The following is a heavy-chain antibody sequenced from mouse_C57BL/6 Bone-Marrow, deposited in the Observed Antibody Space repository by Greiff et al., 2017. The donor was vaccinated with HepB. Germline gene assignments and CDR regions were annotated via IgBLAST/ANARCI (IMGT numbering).Heavy chain of an antibody. Sequence: EVKVVESGGDLVKPGGSLKLSCAASGFTFSSYGMSWVRQTPDKRLEWVATISSGGSYTYYPDSVKGRFTISRDNAKNTRYLQMSSLKSEDTAMYYCARHGSSPHWYFDVWGTGTTVTVSS. CDR3: ARHGSSPHWYFDV. D-gene: IGHD1-1*01. CDR1: GFTFSSYG. J-gene: IGHJ1*03. CDR2: ISSGGSYT. V-gene: IGHV5-6*01.